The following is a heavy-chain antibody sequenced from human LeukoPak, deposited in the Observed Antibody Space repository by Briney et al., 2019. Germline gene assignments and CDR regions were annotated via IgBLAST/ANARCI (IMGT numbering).Heavy chain of an antibody. CDR1: GFTFSSYW. CDR3: ARQGYCSRGSCYWSGWFDP. D-gene: IGHD2-15*01. J-gene: IGHJ5*02. Sequence: PGGSLRLSCAASGFTFSSYWMSWVRQAPGKGLEWVANIKQDGSEKYYVDSVKGRFTVSRDNARDSLYLQTNSLRAEDTAVYYCARQGYCSRGSCYWSGWFDPWGQGTLVTVSS. V-gene: IGHV3-7*03. CDR2: IKQDGSEK.